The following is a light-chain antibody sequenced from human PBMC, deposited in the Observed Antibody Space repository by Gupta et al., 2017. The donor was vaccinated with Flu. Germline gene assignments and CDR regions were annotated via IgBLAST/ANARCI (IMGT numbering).Light chain of an antibody. CDR3: TSYTSSSTLV. J-gene: IGLJ3*02. V-gene: IGLV2-14*01. CDR2: EVS. Sequence: QSALTQPASVSGSPGQSITISCTGTSSDVGGYNYVSWYQQHPGKAPKLMIYEVSNRPSGVSSRFAASYSGTTALLTISGHEAEDDAYYYSTSYTSSSTLVFGGGTKLTVL. CDR1: SSDVGGYNY.